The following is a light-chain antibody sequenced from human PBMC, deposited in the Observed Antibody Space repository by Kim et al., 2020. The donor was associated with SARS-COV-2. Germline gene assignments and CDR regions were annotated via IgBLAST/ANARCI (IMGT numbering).Light chain of an antibody. V-gene: IGKV3-20*01. J-gene: IGKJ2*03. Sequence: SPGESATLSCRASQTVRKSYVAWHQQKPGQAPRLRIYGASTRAAGIPDRFTGSESGTDFTLTITSLAPEDFAVYFCLQYGDSPYSFGQGTKLEI. CDR3: LQYGDSPYS. CDR1: QTVRKSY. CDR2: GAS.